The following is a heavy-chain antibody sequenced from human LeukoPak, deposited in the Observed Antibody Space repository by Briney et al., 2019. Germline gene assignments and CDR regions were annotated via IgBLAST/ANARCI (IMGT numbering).Heavy chain of an antibody. CDR2: INMYTANP. D-gene: IGHD3-16*01. Sequence: ASVTVSCTASGYTFIRYAINWLRQVPGQGLEWMGWINMYTANPAYAQGFTERFVFSLDTSVSTAYLEISNLKAEDTAVYYCARHDNDDDFDYWGQGTLVTVSS. CDR1: GYTFIRYA. CDR3: ARHDNDDDFDY. V-gene: IGHV7-4-1*02. J-gene: IGHJ4*02.